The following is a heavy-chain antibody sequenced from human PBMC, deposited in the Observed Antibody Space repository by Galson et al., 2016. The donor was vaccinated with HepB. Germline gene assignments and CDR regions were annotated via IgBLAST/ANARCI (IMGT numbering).Heavy chain of an antibody. CDR1: GXXFDXXX. V-gene: IGHV3-9*01. CDR3: AKALTGNNWKNDPDDALDI. CDR2: ISWNSGSI. Sequence: SLXXXCAASGXXFDXXXMHXXXQAXXKGLEXVSXISWNSGSIGYADSVKGRFTISRDNAKTSLYLQRNSLKAKDXALYYCAKALTGNNWKNDPDDALDIWGQGTMVSXXS. J-gene: IGHJ3*02. D-gene: IGHD1/OR15-1a*01.